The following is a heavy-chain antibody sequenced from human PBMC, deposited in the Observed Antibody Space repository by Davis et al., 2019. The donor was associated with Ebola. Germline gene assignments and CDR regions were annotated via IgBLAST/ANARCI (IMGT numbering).Heavy chain of an antibody. Sequence: ASVKVSCKASGYTFTSYGISWVRQAPGQGLEWMGWINTNSGDPTYAQGVTGRFVFSLDTSVDTAFLQIISLKAEDIGIYYCARVWWDQGWYFDLWGRGTLVTVSS. J-gene: IGHJ2*01. D-gene: IGHD2-21*01. V-gene: IGHV7-4-1*02. CDR1: GYTFTSYG. CDR2: INTNSGDP. CDR3: ARVWWDQGWYFDL.